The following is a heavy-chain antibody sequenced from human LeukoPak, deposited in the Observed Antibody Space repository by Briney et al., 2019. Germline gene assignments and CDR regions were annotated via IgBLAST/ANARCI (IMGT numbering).Heavy chain of an antibody. J-gene: IGHJ4*02. V-gene: IGHV1-24*01. CDR3: ATGRVYRSSGRSWGFFDY. CDR1: GYSLSDLS. D-gene: IGHD6-19*01. CDR2: FDSENNKM. Sequence: ASVNVSCKLSGYSLSDLSIHWVREAPGEGLEWMGGFDSENNKMVYSQKFQGRVTMTEDTSADTAYMELTSLRSDDTAVYFCATGRVYRSSGRSWGFFDYWGQGTLVIVSS.